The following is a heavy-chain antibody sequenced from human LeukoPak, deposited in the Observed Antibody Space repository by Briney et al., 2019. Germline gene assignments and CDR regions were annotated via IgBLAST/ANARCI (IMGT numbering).Heavy chain of an antibody. J-gene: IGHJ4*02. Sequence: GGSLRLSCAASGFTSNHAWMNWVRQAPGKGLEWVGRIKSKTDGATTEYAAPVKGRFTISRDDSKNTLYLQMNSLKTEDTAVYYCTTVGSSRYYYYFDYWGQGSLVTVSS. V-gene: IGHV3-15*01. CDR2: IKSKTDGATT. D-gene: IGHD3-22*01. CDR3: TTVGSSRYYYYFDY. CDR1: GFTSNHAW.